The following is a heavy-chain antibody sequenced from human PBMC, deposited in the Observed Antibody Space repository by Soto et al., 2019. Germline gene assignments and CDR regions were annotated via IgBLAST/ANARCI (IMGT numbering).Heavy chain of an antibody. CDR3: AKDCIAAAGRVYYYYGMDV. D-gene: IGHD6-13*01. V-gene: IGHV3-23*01. CDR1: GFTFSRCS. J-gene: IGHJ6*02. Sequence: GVSPRLSFAASGFTFSRCSMSWVRQAPGKGLEWVSGIGGSGDDTEYTDSVKGRFTISRDNSKNTLYLQMNSLRAEDTAVYYCAKDCIAAAGRVYYYYGMDVWGQGTTVTVSS. CDR2: IGGSGDDT.